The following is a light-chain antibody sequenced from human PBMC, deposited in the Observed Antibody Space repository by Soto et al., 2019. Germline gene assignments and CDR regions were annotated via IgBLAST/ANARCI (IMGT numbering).Light chain of an antibody. CDR3: QKYNSAPRT. Sequence: DIQMTQSPSSLSASVGDRVTITCRASQGISNYLAWYQPKPGKVPNLLIYAASTLQSGVPSRFSGSGSGTDFSRTISSLQPEDVATYYCQKYNSAPRTFGQGTKVEIK. V-gene: IGKV1-27*01. J-gene: IGKJ1*01. CDR1: QGISNY. CDR2: AAS.